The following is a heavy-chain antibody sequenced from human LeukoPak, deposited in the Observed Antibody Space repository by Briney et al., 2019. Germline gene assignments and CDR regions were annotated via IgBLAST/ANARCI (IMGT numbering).Heavy chain of an antibody. D-gene: IGHD3-22*01. CDR1: GVSIINGGFY. Sequence: SETLSLTCSVSGVSIINGGFYWSWIRQSPGKGLEWIGYIYHTGTTYYNPSLKSRVTISVDTSKNQFSLKVWSMTASGAAVYYCSTSADSAGYLTSFDPWGQGTLVTVSS. CDR2: IYHTGTT. V-gene: IGHV4-31*03. CDR3: STSADSAGYLTSFDP. J-gene: IGHJ5*02.